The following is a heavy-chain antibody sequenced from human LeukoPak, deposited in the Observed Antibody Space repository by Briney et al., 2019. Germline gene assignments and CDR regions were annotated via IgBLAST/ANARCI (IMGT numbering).Heavy chain of an antibody. D-gene: IGHD1-7*01. CDR3: AKLTGTTAIG. V-gene: IGHV3-23*01. J-gene: IGHJ3*01. CDR2: ISGSDGST. CDR1: GFTCSSYA. Sequence: GGSLRLSCAASGFTCSSYAMSWVRQAPGKELEWVSAISGSDGSTYYADSVKGRFTISRDNSKNTLYLQMNSLRAEDTAIYYCAKLTGTTAIGWGQGTMVTVSS.